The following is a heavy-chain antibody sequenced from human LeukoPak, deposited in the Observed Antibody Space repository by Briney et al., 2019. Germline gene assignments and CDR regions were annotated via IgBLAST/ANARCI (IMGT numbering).Heavy chain of an antibody. D-gene: IGHD1-1*01. CDR1: GGSITSGDYY. J-gene: IGHJ4*02. Sequence: PSQTLSLTCTVSGGSITSGDYYWGWIRQPPGKGLEWIGSMYYSGSAFYNPSLKSRVTISVDTSKNQFSLKLSSVTAADTAVYYCARGPFQDNIDYWGQGTLVTVSS. CDR3: ARGPFQDNIDY. CDR2: MYYSGSA. V-gene: IGHV4-39*07.